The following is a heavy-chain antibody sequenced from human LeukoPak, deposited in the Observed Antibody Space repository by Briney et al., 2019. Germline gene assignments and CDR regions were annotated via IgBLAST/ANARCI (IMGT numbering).Heavy chain of an antibody. J-gene: IGHJ4*02. CDR2: MSPNSGDT. V-gene: IGHV1-8*01. D-gene: IGHD1-1*01. Sequence: GASVNVSCKTSGYTFANLDINWLRQAPGQGLEWMGWMSPNSGDTGYAQKFQGRVSMTRDIFKSTAYMELSSLRSEDTAIYYCASNPPNTGDFYYWGLGTLVTVSS. CDR3: ASNPPNTGDFYY. CDR1: GYTFANLD.